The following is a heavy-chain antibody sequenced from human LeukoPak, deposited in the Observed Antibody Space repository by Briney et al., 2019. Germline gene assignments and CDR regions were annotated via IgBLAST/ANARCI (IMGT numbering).Heavy chain of an antibody. CDR1: GGSFSGYY. Sequence: TSETLSLTCALYGGSFSGYYWSWIRQPPGKGLEWIGEIVHSGNTKYNPSLKGRVTILVDTSKNQFSLNLTSVTAADTAVYYCARFGSSTWYKGAFDIWGQGTMVTVAS. V-gene: IGHV4-34*12. D-gene: IGHD6-13*01. J-gene: IGHJ3*02. CDR2: IVHSGNT. CDR3: ARFGSSTWYKGAFDI.